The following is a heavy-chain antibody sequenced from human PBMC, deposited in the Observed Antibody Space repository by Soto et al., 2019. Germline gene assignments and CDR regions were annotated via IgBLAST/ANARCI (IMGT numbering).Heavy chain of an antibody. Sequence: PSETLSLTCTVSGGSISSYYWSWIRQPPGKGLEWIEYIYYSGSTNYNPSLKSRVTISVDTSKNQFSLKLSSVTAADTAVYYCAREQRGITMIFYYFDYWGQGTLVTVSS. V-gene: IGHV4-59*01. CDR3: AREQRGITMIFYYFDY. J-gene: IGHJ4*02. D-gene: IGHD3-22*01. CDR2: IYYSGST. CDR1: GGSISSYY.